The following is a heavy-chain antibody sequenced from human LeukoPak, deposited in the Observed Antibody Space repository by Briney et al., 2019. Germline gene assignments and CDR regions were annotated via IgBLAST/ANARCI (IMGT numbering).Heavy chain of an antibody. CDR2: ISTRSRTI. CDR1: GFTFNNYS. J-gene: IGHJ2*01. Sequence: GGSLRLSCAASGFTFNNYSMNWVRQAPGKGLEWVSYISTRSRTIYYADSVKGRFTISRDNAKNSLYLQMNSLRDEDTAVYYCARDQGYNWYFDLWGRGTLVTVSS. V-gene: IGHV3-48*02. CDR3: ARDQGYNWYFDL. D-gene: IGHD5-24*01.